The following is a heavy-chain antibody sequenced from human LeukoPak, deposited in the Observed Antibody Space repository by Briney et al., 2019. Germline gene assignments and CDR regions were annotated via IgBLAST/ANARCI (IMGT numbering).Heavy chain of an antibody. V-gene: IGHV1-3*01. D-gene: IGHD6-13*01. J-gene: IGHJ4*02. CDR2: INAGNGNT. CDR3: ARKKGIAAAVHFDY. Sequence: ASVKVSCKASGYTFTSYAMHWVRQAPGQRLEWMGWINAGNGNTKYSQKFQGRVTITRDTSASTAYMELSSLRSEDTAVYYCARKKGIAAAVHFDYWGQGTLVTVSS. CDR1: GYTFTSYA.